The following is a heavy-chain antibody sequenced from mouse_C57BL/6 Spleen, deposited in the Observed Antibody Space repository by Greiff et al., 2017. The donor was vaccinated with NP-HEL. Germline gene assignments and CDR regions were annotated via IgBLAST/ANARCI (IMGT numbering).Heavy chain of an antibody. D-gene: IGHD2-4*01. CDR1: GYTFTSYW. Sequence: VQLQQSGAELVMPGASVKLSCKASGYTFTSYWMHWVKQRPGQGLEWIGEIDPSDSYTNYNQKFKGKSTLTVDKSSSTAYMQLSSLTSEDSAVYYCARVYDYEDYWGQGTTLTVSS. CDR3: ARVYDYEDY. J-gene: IGHJ2*01. CDR2: IDPSDSYT. V-gene: IGHV1-69*01.